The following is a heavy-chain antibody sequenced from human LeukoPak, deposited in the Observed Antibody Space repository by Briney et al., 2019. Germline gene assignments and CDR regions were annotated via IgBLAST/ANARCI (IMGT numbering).Heavy chain of an antibody. D-gene: IGHD1-26*01. CDR3: AREQQWPTYSGSYYGYYFDY. CDR2: IKQDGSEK. CDR1: GFTFSSYW. V-gene: IGHV3-7*01. Sequence: GGSLRLSCAASGFTFSSYWMSWVRQAPGKGLEWVANIKQDGSEKYYVDSVKGRFTISRDKAKNSLYLQMNSLRAEDTAVYYCAREQQWPTYSGSYYGYYFDYWGQGTLVTVSS. J-gene: IGHJ4*02.